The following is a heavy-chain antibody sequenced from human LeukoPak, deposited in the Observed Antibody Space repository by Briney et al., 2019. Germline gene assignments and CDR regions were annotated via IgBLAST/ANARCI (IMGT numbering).Heavy chain of an antibody. Sequence: PGGSLRLSCAASGFTFDDYAMHWVRQAPGEGLEWVSGISWNSGSIDYADSVKGRFTISRDNAKNSLFLQMNSLRAEDTALYYCAKAQGGAAVGYYFDYWGKGTLVTVSS. CDR2: ISWNSGSI. J-gene: IGHJ4*02. V-gene: IGHV3-9*01. D-gene: IGHD1-26*01. CDR1: GFTFDDYA. CDR3: AKAQGGAAVGYYFDY.